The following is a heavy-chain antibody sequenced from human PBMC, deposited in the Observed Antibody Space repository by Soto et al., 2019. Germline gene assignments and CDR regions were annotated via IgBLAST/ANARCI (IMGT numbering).Heavy chain of an antibody. V-gene: IGHV4-59*01. Sequence: ASETLSLTCTVSGGSISSNYWSWIRQAPGKGLEWIGYIYDTGSTNYNPSLKSRVSFSVDTSKNQFSLKLSSVTAADTAVYYCARYYCSSDTCYYFDYWGQGTLVTVS. CDR2: IYDTGST. CDR1: GGSISSNY. CDR3: ARYYCSSDTCYYFDY. J-gene: IGHJ4*02. D-gene: IGHD2-2*01.